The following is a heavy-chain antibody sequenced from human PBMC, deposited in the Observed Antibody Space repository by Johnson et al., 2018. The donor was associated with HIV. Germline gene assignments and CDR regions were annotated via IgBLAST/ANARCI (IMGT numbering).Heavy chain of an antibody. CDR3: ARVSLYGSDAFDI. CDR2: IYSGGST. Sequence: VQLVESGGGVVQPGGSLTLSCAASGFTVSSNYMSWARQAPGMGPAWVSVIYSGGSTYYAYPVKGRFTISRDNSKNTLYLQMNSLRTEDTAVYYCARVSLYGSDAFDIWGQGTMVTVSS. CDR1: GFTVSSNY. J-gene: IGHJ3*02. V-gene: IGHV3-66*01. D-gene: IGHD5-24*01.